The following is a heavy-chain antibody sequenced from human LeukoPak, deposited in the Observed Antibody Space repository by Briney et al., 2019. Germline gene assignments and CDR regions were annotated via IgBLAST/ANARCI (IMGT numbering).Heavy chain of an antibody. CDR3: ARDLAPYSSGWYAY. Sequence: SVKVSCKASGYTFTSYGISWVRQAPGQGLEWMGGIIPIFGTANYAQKFQGRVTITADESTRTAYMELSSLRSEDTAVYYCARDLAPYSSGWYAYWGQGTLVTVSS. CDR2: IIPIFGTA. D-gene: IGHD6-19*01. J-gene: IGHJ4*02. V-gene: IGHV1-69*13. CDR1: GYTFTSYG.